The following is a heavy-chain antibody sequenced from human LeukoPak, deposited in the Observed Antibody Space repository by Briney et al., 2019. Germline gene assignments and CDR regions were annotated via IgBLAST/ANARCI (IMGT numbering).Heavy chain of an antibody. CDR2: ISGSGGST. D-gene: IGHD3-9*01. CDR3: AKRYGYFDY. J-gene: IGHJ4*02. V-gene: IGHV3-23*01. CDR1: GFTFNTYG. Sequence: GGSLRLSCAASGFTFNTYGMNWVRQAPGKGLEWVSAISGSGGSTYYADSVKGRFTISRDNSKNTLYLQMNSLRAEDTAVYYCAKRYGYFDYWGQGTLVTVSS.